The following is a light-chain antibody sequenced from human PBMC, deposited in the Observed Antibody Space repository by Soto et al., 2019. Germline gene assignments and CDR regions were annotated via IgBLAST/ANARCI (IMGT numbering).Light chain of an antibody. CDR2: EVS. CDR1: SSDVGGYNY. J-gene: IGLJ1*01. V-gene: IGLV2-8*01. Sequence: QSALTQPPSASESPGQPVTISCTGTSSDVGGYNYVSWYQQHPGKAPKLMIYEVSKRPSGVPDRFSGSKSGNTASLTVSGLQAEDEADYYCSSYAGSNNYVFGTGTKVTVL. CDR3: SSYAGSNNYV.